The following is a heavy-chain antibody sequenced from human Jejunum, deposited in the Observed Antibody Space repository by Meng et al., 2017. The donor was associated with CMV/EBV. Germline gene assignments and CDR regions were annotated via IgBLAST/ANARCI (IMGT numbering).Heavy chain of an antibody. CDR2: ISYSGST. J-gene: IGHJ4*02. CDR3: ARDRKSGSEFDY. CDR1: GGSISGYY. V-gene: IGHV4-59*01. D-gene: IGHD1-26*01. Sequence: TVSGGSISGYYWSWIRQPPGKGLEWIGYISYSGSTNYNPSLKSRVTISVDTSKNQFSLRLSSVTAADTGVYYCARDRKSGSEFDYWGQGTLVTVSS.